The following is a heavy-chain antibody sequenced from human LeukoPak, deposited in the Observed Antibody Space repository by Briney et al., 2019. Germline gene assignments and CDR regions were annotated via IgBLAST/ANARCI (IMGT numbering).Heavy chain of an antibody. CDR1: GGSISSYY. CDR3: AGHILGGNFDS. V-gene: IGHV4-59*08. D-gene: IGHD4-23*01. CDR2: IYYSGST. J-gene: IGHJ4*02. Sequence: SETLSLTCTVSGGSISSYYWSWIRQPPGKGLEWIGYIYYSGSTNYNPSLKSRVTISVDTSNNQFSLKLTSVTAADSAVYYCAGHILGGNFDSWGQGTLVTVSS.